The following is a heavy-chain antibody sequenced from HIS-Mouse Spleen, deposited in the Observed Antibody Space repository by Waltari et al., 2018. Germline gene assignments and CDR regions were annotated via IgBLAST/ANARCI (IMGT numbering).Heavy chain of an antibody. J-gene: IGHJ2*01. V-gene: IGHV4-34*01. CDR2: INHSGST. Sequence: QVQLQRWGAGLLKPSETLSLTCAVYGGSFSGYYWSWIRQPPGKGLEWIGEINHSGSTNSNPSLKSRVTISVDTSKNQFSLKLSSVTAADTAVYYCARVRTGDPSYWYFDLWGRGTLVTVSS. CDR3: ARVRTGDPSYWYFDL. CDR1: GGSFSGYY. D-gene: IGHD7-27*01.